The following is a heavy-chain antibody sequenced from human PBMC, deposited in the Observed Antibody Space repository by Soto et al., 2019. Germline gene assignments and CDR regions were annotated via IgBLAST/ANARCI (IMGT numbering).Heavy chain of an antibody. V-gene: IGHV1-69*13. CDR2: IIPIFGTA. D-gene: IGHD5-18*01. CDR3: AREKGDVDTAMVTSYYYVMDV. CDR1: GCTFSSYA. Sequence: ASVKVSCKASGCTFSSYAISWVRQAPGQGLEWMGGIIPIFGTANYAQKFQGRVTITADESTSTAYMELSSLRSEDTAVYYCAREKGDVDTAMVTSYYYVMDVWGQGTTVTVSS. J-gene: IGHJ6*02.